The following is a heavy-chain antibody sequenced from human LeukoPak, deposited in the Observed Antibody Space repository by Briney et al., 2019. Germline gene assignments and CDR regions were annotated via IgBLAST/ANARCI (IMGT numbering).Heavy chain of an antibody. Sequence: GGSLRLSCAASGFTFSDYYMSWIRQAPGKGLEWVSYISSSGSTIYYADSVKGRFTITRDNAKNSLYLQMNSLRAEDTAVYYCAREVRSLAFDIWGQGTMVTVSS. CDR1: GFTFSDYY. CDR2: ISSSGSTI. CDR3: AREVRSLAFDI. V-gene: IGHV3-11*01. J-gene: IGHJ3*02.